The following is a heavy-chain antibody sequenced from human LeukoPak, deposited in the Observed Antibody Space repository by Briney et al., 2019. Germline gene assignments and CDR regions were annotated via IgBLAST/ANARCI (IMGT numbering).Heavy chain of an antibody. CDR2: ISAYNGNT. CDR3: ARDHPYYYGSGSPYNWFDP. D-gene: IGHD3-10*01. CDR1: GYTFTSYG. V-gene: IGHV1-18*01. Sequence: ASVKVSCKASGYTFTSYGISWVRQAPGQGLEWMGWISAYNGNTNYAQKLQGRVTMTTDTSTSTAYMELRSLRSDGTAVYYCARDHPYYYGSGSPYNWFDPWGQGTLVTVSS. J-gene: IGHJ5*02.